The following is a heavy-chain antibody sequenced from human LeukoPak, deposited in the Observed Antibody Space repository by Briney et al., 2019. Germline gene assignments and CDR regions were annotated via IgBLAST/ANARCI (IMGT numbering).Heavy chain of an antibody. Sequence: GGSLRLSCAASGFTSSTYWMSWVRQAPGKGLEWVASIKQDGSETYYVDSVKGRFTLSRDNAKNSLYLQMNSLRADDTAVYYCARDRDSRWDFDLWGRGTLVTVSS. D-gene: IGHD3-22*01. V-gene: IGHV3-7*01. CDR1: GFTSSTYW. CDR3: ARDRDSRWDFDL. CDR2: IKQDGSET. J-gene: IGHJ2*01.